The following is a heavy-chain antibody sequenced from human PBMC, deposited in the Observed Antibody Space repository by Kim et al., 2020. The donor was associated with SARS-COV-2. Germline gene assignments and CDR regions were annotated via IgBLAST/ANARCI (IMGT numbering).Heavy chain of an antibody. D-gene: IGHD1-26*01. CDR3: ARVRGPIVGASIFEPEGMDV. CDR2: INAGNGNT. CDR1: GYTFTSYA. V-gene: IGHV1-3*01. J-gene: IGHJ6*02. Sequence: ASVKVSCKASGYTFTSYAMHWVRQAPGQRLEWMGWINAGNGNTKYSQKFQGRVTITRDTSASTAYMELSSLRSEDTAVYYCARVRGPIVGASIFEPEGMDVWGQGTTVTVSS.